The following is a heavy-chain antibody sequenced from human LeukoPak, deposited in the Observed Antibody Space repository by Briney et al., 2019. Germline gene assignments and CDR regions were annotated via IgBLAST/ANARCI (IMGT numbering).Heavy chain of an antibody. V-gene: IGHV3-30*02. CDR2: IRYDGSNK. CDR1: GFTFSSYG. CDR3: AKVMLLYYYDSSGDY. J-gene: IGHJ4*02. Sequence: PGGSLRLSCAASGFTFSSYGMHWVRQAPGKGLEWVAFIRYDGSNKYYADSVKGRFTISRDNSKNTLYLQMNSLRAEDTAVYYCAKVMLLYYYDSSGDYWGQGTLVTVSS. D-gene: IGHD3-22*01.